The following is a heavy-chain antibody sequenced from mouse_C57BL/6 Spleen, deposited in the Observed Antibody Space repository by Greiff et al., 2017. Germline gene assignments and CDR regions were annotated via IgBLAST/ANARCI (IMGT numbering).Heavy chain of an antibody. Sequence: QVQLQQSGAELVRPGSSVKLSCKASGYTFTSYWMHWVKQRPIQGLEWIGNIDPSDSETHYNQKFKDKATLTVDKSSSTAYMQLSSLTSEDSAVYYCARGENYSNYGGYAMDYWGQGTSVTVSS. D-gene: IGHD2-5*01. CDR1: GYTFTSYW. CDR3: ARGENYSNYGGYAMDY. V-gene: IGHV1-52*01. J-gene: IGHJ4*01. CDR2: IDPSDSET.